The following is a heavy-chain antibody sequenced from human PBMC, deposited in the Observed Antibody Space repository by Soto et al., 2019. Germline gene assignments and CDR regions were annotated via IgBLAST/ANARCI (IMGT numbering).Heavy chain of an antibody. V-gene: IGHV3-48*02. Sequence: GGSLRLSCAASGFSFSVYSMNWVRQAPGKGLEWVSYINDRDGAINYVDSVKGRFTISIDIAKNSLYLQMNSLRDEDTAVYFCARDHLWAFDYWGQGVLVTVSS. CDR3: ARDHLWAFDY. D-gene: IGHD3-3*02. CDR2: INDRDGAI. CDR1: GFSFSVYS. J-gene: IGHJ4*02.